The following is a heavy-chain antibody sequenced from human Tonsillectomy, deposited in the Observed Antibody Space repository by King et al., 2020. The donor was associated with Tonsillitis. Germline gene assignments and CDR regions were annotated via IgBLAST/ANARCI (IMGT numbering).Heavy chain of an antibody. CDR1: GFTFSSYW. CDR3: PRGEWELK. Sequence: VQLVESGGGLVQPGGSLRLSCAASGFTFSSYWMNWVRQAPGKGLEWVSNIKQDGDEKYYVDSVKGRCTISRDNAKNSLYLQMNSLRAEDTAVYYCPRGEWELKWGQGSLVTVSS. J-gene: IGHJ4*02. CDR2: IKQDGDEK. V-gene: IGHV3-7*03. D-gene: IGHD1-26*01.